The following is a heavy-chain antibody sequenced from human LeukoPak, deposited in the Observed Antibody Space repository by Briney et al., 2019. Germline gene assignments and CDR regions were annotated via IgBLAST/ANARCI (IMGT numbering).Heavy chain of an antibody. CDR1: GFTFSSYA. V-gene: IGHV3-23*01. J-gene: IGHJ4*01. Sequence: GGSLRLSCAASGFTFSSYAMSWVRQAPGRGLEWVSSIIGSGASTYYADSVRGRLTTSRDNSKNTLYLQLNSLRAEDTAVYYCAKVIYYGSEDVDYWGQGTLVTVSS. CDR3: AKVIYYGSEDVDY. CDR2: IIGSGAST. D-gene: IGHD3-10*01.